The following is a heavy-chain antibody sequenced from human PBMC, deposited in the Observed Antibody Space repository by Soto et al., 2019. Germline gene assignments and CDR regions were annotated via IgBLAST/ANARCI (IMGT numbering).Heavy chain of an antibody. Sequence: GESLKISCKGSGYSFTSYCISWWRQMPGKGREWMGRIDPSDPYTNYSPSFQGHVTISADKSISTAYLQWTSLKASDTAMYYCASXHKRHYDFWSGYYPFDYWGQGTLVTVSS. CDR1: GYSFTSYC. D-gene: IGHD3-3*01. J-gene: IGHJ4*02. CDR3: ASXHKRHYDFWSGYYPFDY. V-gene: IGHV5-10-1*01. CDR2: IDPSDPYT.